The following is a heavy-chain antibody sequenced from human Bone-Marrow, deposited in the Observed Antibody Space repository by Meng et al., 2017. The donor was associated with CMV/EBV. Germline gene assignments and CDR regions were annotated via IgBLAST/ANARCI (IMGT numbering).Heavy chain of an antibody. CDR2: INPNSGGT. Sequence: ASVKVSCKASGYTFTGYYMHWVRQAPGQGLEWMGWINPNSGGTNYAQKFQGRVTMTRDTSISTAYMELSRLRSDDTAVYYCARVTPRSYYDFWSGGYYYYGMDVWGQGTTVTVSS. V-gene: IGHV1-2*02. J-gene: IGHJ6*02. CDR3: ARVTPRSYYDFWSGGYYYYGMDV. D-gene: IGHD3-3*01. CDR1: GYTFTGYY.